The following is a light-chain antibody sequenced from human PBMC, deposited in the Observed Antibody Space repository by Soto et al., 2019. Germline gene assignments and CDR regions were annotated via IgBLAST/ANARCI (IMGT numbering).Light chain of an antibody. CDR3: QHYNNRPPLT. Sequence: EIVMTQSPATLSVSPGERATLSCRASQSVSSNLAWYQQKPGQPPRLLIYGASTRATGIPARFSGSGSGTEFTLTISSLQSEDFAVYYCQHYNNRPPLTFGGGTNVDIK. J-gene: IGKJ4*01. V-gene: IGKV3-15*01. CDR1: QSVSSN. CDR2: GAS.